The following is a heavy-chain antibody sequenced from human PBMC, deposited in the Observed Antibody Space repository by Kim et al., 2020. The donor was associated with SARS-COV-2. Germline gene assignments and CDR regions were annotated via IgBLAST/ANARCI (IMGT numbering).Heavy chain of an antibody. Sequence: SETLSLTCTVSGGSISSGGYYWSWIRQHPGKGLEWIGYIYYSGSTYYNPSLKSRVTISVDTSKNQFSLKLSSVTAADTAVYYCAREKSDYDYGDYSGLEWFDPWGQGTLVTVSS. CDR2: IYYSGST. CDR1: GGSISSGGYY. CDR3: AREKSDYDYGDYSGLEWFDP. V-gene: IGHV4-31*03. J-gene: IGHJ5*02. D-gene: IGHD4-17*01.